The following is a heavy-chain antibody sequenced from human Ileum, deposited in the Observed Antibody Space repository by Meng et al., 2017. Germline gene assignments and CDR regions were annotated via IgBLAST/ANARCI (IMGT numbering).Heavy chain of an antibody. D-gene: IGHD2-21*01. V-gene: IGHV4-4*02. J-gene: IGHJ4*02. CDR3: AKNGAYCLES. Sequence: QWQDPGPGLVKPSATLSLTCCVSGGSISSGTWWSWVRQPPGKGLQWIGEFHPGSGATYNPSLKARVTISVDTSMQQFSLQLTSVTAADTAVYYCAKNGAYCLESWGQGTLVTVSS. CDR2: FHPGSGA. CDR1: GGSISSGTW.